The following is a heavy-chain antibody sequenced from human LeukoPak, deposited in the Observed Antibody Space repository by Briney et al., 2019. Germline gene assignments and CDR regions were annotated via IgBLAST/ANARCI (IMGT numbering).Heavy chain of an antibody. V-gene: IGHV4-39*01. CDR2: IHYSGNT. CDR1: GGSTSSSNYY. D-gene: IGHD3-3*01. CDR3: ARLGAGPTYYDFWSGYSSFYFDY. Sequence: PSETLSLTCTVSGGSTSSSNYYWGWIRQPPGKGLEWIGGIHYSGNTYYNPFLKSRVTISVDTSKNQFSLKLSSVTAADTAVYYCARLGAGPTYYDFWSGYSSFYFDYWGQGTLVTVSS. J-gene: IGHJ4*02.